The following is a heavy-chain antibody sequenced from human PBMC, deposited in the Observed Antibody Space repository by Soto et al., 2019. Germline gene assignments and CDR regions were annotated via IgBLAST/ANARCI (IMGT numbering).Heavy chain of an antibody. V-gene: IGHV3-73*01. J-gene: IGHJ4*02. CDR1: GFTFSGSA. D-gene: IGHD4-17*01. CDR2: IRSKANSYAT. CDR3: TAVRDDYCDYVDY. Sequence: GGSLRLSCAASGFTFSGSAMHWVRQASGNGLEWVGRIRSKANSYATAYAASVKGRFTISRDDSKNTAYLQMNSLKTEVTAVYYCTAVRDDYCDYVDYWGQGTLVTVSS.